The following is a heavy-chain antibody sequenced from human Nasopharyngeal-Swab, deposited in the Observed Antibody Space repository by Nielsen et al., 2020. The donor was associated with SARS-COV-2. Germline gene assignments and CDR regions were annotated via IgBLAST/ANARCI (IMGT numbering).Heavy chain of an antibody. Sequence: SETLSLTCTVSGSSISSGYYWGWIRQPPGKGLEWIGSIYHSGSTYYNPSLKSRVTISVDTSKNQFSLKLSSVTAADTAVHYCTYSSSWYFYGMDVWGQGTTVTVSS. V-gene: IGHV4-38-2*02. J-gene: IGHJ6*02. CDR2: IYHSGST. CDR3: TYSSSWYFYGMDV. CDR1: GSSISSGYY. D-gene: IGHD6-13*01.